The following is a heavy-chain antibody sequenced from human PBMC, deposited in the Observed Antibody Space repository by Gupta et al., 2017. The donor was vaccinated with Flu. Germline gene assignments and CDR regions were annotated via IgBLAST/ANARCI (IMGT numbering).Heavy chain of an antibody. J-gene: IGHJ5*02. D-gene: IGHD6-13*01. CDR1: GFTFDDYA. Sequence: EVQLVESGGGLVQPGRSLRLSCAASGFTFDDYAMHWVRQAPGKGLEGVSGISWNSGSIGYADSGKGRFTISRDNAKNSLYLQMNSLRAEDTALYYCAKDRTAGAWGWFDPGGQGTLVTVSS. V-gene: IGHV3-9*01. CDR3: AKDRTAGAWGWFDP. CDR2: ISWNSGSI.